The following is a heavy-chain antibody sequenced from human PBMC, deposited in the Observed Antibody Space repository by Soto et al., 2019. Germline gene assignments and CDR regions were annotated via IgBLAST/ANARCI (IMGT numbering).Heavy chain of an antibody. D-gene: IGHD1-20*01. Sequence: GGSLRLSCAASGFTFSSYDMHWVRQATGKGLEWVSAIGTAGDTYYPGSVKGRFTISRENAKNSLYLQMNSLRAGDTAVYYCARGVEYNWNALSYYYMDVWGKGTTVTVSS. J-gene: IGHJ6*03. CDR2: IGTAGDT. V-gene: IGHV3-13*01. CDR1: GFTFSSYD. CDR3: ARGVEYNWNALSYYYMDV.